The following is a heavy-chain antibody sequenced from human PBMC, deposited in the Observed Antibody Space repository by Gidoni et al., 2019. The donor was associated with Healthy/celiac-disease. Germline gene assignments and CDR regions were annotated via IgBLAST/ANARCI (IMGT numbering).Heavy chain of an antibody. D-gene: IGHD2-15*01. Sequence: QLQLQESGPGLVKPSETLSLTCTVSGGSISSSSSSSGWFRQPPGKGVEWIGSIYYSGSTYYNPSLKSRVTISVDTSKNQFSLKLSSVTAADTAVYYCARAGVGGRAMVAAHFHFDYWGQGTLVTVSS. CDR1: GGSISSSSSS. CDR3: ARAGVGGRAMVAAHFHFDY. V-gene: IGHV4-39*01. J-gene: IGHJ4*02. CDR2: IYYSGST.